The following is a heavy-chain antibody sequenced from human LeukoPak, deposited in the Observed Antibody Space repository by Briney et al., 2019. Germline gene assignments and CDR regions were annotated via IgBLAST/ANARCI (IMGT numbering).Heavy chain of an antibody. Sequence: SETLSLTCTVSGDSLSNGHYYWSWIRQHPGRGLEWIGYIYHSGTTYYNPSLESRVTISVDRSENHFSLRLTSVTAADTAMYYCARTSFHYHGSGSYHYFDYWGQGALVTVSS. V-gene: IGHV4-31*03. J-gene: IGHJ4*02. CDR1: GDSLSNGHYY. CDR2: IYHSGTT. D-gene: IGHD3-10*01. CDR3: ARTSFHYHGSGSYHYFDY.